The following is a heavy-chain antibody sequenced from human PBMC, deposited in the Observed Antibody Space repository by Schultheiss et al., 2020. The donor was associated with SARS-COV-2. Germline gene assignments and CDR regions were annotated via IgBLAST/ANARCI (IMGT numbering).Heavy chain of an antibody. J-gene: IGHJ6*02. V-gene: IGHV3-30*03. D-gene: IGHD2-2*01. CDR3: ARDSLFKHQTLMDV. CDR1: GFTFSSYG. Sequence: GGSLRLSCAASGFTFSSYGMHWVRQAPGKGLEWVAVISYDGSNKYYADSVKGRFTISRDNAKNSLYLQMNSLRDEDTAVYYCARDSLFKHQTLMDVWGQGTTVTVSS. CDR2: ISYDGSNK.